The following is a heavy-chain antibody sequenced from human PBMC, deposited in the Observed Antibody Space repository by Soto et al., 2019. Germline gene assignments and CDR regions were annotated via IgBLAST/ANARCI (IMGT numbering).Heavy chain of an antibody. CDR3: AKAVLAYCGGDCQNWFDP. CDR1: GGTFSSYS. V-gene: IGHV1-69*13. Sequence: GASVKVSCKASGGTFSSYSISWVLQAPGQGLEWMGGIIPIFGTANYAQKFQGRVTITADESTSTAYMELSSLRSEDTAVYYCAKAVLAYCGGDCQNWFDPWGQGTLVTVSS. CDR2: IIPIFGTA. J-gene: IGHJ5*02. D-gene: IGHD2-21*02.